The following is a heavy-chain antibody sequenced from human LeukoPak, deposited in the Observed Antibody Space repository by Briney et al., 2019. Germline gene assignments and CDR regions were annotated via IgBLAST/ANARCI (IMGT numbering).Heavy chain of an antibody. CDR1: GGSFSGYY. Sequence: NASETLSLTCAVYGGSFSGYYWSWIRQPPGKGLEWIGEINHSGSTNYNPSLKSRVTISVDTSKNQFSLKLSSVTAADTAVYYCARGRQQLVALWGYWGQGTLVTVSS. CDR3: ARGRQQLVALWGY. D-gene: IGHD6-13*01. V-gene: IGHV4-34*01. CDR2: INHSGST. J-gene: IGHJ4*02.